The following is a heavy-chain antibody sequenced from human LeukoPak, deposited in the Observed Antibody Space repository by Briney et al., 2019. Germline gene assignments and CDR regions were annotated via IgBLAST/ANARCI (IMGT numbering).Heavy chain of an antibody. D-gene: IGHD3-16*01. CDR2: IYYSGST. V-gene: IGHV4-31*03. Sequence: KSSQTLSLTCTVSGGSISRGGYYWSWIRQHPGKGLEWIGYIYYSGSTYYNPSLKSRVTISVDTSKNQFSLKLSSVTAADTAVYYCATARGGYFDYWGQGTLVTVSS. CDR1: GGSISRGGYY. J-gene: IGHJ4*02. CDR3: ATARGGYFDY.